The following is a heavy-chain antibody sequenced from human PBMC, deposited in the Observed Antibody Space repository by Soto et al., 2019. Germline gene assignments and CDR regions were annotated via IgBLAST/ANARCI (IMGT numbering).Heavy chain of an antibody. D-gene: IGHD2-2*01. Sequence: GGSLRLSCAASGFTFSSYAMSWVRQAPGKGLEWVSAISGSGGSTYYADSVKGRFTFSRDNSKNTLYLQMNSLRAEDTAVYYCARDYFSISTTPFDYWGQGTLVTVSS. J-gene: IGHJ4*02. CDR2: ISGSGGST. CDR1: GFTFSSYA. V-gene: IGHV3-23*01. CDR3: ARDYFSISTTPFDY.